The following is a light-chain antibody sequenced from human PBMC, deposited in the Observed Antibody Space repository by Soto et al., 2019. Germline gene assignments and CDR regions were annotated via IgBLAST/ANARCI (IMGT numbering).Light chain of an antibody. CDR1: SSDFGIYDL. J-gene: IGLJ1*01. Sequence: QSALTQPASVSGSPGQSITISCTATSSDFGIYDLVSWYQQHPGKAPKLMIYEVNKRPSGVPDRFSGSKSGNTASLTVSGLQAEDEADYYCSSYAGSSNVFGTGTKLTVL. CDR3: SSYAGSSNV. CDR2: EVN. V-gene: IGLV2-14*02.